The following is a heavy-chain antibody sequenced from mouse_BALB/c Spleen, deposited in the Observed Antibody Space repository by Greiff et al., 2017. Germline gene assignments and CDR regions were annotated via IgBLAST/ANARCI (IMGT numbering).Heavy chain of an antibody. CDR3: TRGRGGNYVGTWFAG. Sequence: VKLVESGAELVRPGASVTLSCKASGYTFTDYEMHWVKQTPVHGLEWIGAIDPETGGTAYNQKFKGKATLTADKSSSTAYMEFRSLTSGDSAVYYCTRGRGGNYVGTWFAGWGQGTLVTVSA. D-gene: IGHD2-1*01. J-gene: IGHJ3*01. CDR2: IDPETGGT. CDR1: GYTFTDYE. V-gene: IGHV1-15*01.